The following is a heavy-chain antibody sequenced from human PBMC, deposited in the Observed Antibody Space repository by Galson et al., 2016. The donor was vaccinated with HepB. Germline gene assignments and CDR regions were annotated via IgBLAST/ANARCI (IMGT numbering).Heavy chain of an antibody. V-gene: IGHV4-59*08. CDR3: ATGYYLPHY. CDR1: GGSISSDY. CDR2: IYYNGGNT. J-gene: IGHJ4*02. D-gene: IGHD2/OR15-2a*01. Sequence: SETLSLTCTVSGGSISSDYWGWIRQPPGKGLEWIGYIYYNGGNTYYNPSLKSRITVSVDTSKNQFSLNLRSVTAADTAMYFCATGYYLPHYWGPGTLVTVS.